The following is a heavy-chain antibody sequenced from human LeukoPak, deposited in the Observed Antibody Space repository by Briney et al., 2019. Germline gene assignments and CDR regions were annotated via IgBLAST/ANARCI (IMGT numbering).Heavy chain of an antibody. V-gene: IGHV1-2*02. CDR1: GYTFKGYY. CDR2: INPNSGGT. J-gene: IGHJ4*02. Sequence: ASVKVSCKASGYTFKGYYIYWVRQAPGQGLEWMGWINPNSGGTNYAQKFQGRVTLTRDTSTSTAYMELSRLRSDDTAVYFCARGYDSSAYKLPIDSWGQGTLVSVSS. D-gene: IGHD3-22*01. CDR3: ARGYDSSAYKLPIDS.